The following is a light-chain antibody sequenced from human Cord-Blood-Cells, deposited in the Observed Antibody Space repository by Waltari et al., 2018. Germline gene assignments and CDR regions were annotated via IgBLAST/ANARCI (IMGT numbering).Light chain of an antibody. J-gene: IGLJ2*01. CDR3: SSYTSSSTVV. CDR1: SRDVGGYNY. CDR2: EVS. Sequence: QSALTPPAAVSGSPGPSITISCTGTSRDVGGYNYVSWYQQHPGKAPKPMIYEVSNRPSGVSNRFSGSKSGNTASLTISGLQAEDEADYYCSSYTSSSTVVFGGGTKLTVL. V-gene: IGLV2-14*01.